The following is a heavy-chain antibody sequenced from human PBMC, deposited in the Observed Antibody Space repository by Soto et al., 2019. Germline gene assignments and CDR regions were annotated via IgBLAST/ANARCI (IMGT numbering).Heavy chain of an antibody. J-gene: IGHJ5*02. CDR2: INPSGGYT. V-gene: IGHV1-46*01. D-gene: IGHD6-19*01. CDR3: ARHAGGRYNWFDP. Sequence: GASVKVSCKASGYTFTSYYMNWVRQAPGQGLEWLGIINPSGGYTTYAQRFLGRVTMTSDTSTSTVHMELGSLTSEDTAVYYCARHAGGRYNWFDPWGQGTLVTVSS. CDR1: GYTFTSYY.